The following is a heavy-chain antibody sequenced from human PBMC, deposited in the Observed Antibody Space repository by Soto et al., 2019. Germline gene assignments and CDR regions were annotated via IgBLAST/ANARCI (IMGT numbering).Heavy chain of an antibody. CDR2: INHSGSA. CDR1: GGSFIGHF. D-gene: IGHD3-3*01. CDR3: AGWAVGIMIFGVPKDY. V-gene: IGHV4-34*01. Sequence: SETLSLTCVVYGGSFIGHFWIFIRQPPCKWLEWIGEINHSGSANYNPSLKSRVTISVDTSKNQFSLKLTSVTAADTAVYYCAGWAVGIMIFGVPKDYWSQGTQVTVSS. J-gene: IGHJ4*02.